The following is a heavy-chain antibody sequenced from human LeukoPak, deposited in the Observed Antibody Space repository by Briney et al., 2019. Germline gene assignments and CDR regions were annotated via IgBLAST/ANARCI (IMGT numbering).Heavy chain of an antibody. V-gene: IGHV4-39*01. CDR1: SGSIISSSYL. CDR2: VYYSGST. CDR3: ARCPMRQQVVRDAFDI. J-gene: IGHJ3*02. D-gene: IGHD6-13*01. Sequence: SETLSLTCSVSSGSIISSSYLWGWVRQPPGKGLEWIGSVYYSGSTYHNPSLKSRVTISVDTSKNQFSLKLSSVTAADTAVYYCARCPMRQQVVRDAFDIWGQGTTVTVSS.